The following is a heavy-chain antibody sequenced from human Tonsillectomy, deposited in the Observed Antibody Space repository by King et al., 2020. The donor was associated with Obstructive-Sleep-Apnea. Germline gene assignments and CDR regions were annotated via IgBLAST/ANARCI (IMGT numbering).Heavy chain of an antibody. Sequence: QLQESGPGLVKSSETLSLTCTVSGYSISSGYYWGWIRQPPGRGLEWIGSISHFGRTHYNPSLASRATISLDTSKNQFSLNLNSVTATDTAVYYCGRVNWNFDCWGQGIPVTVSS. CDR2: ISHFGRT. V-gene: IGHV4-38-2*02. D-gene: IGHD3-3*01. CDR3: GRVNWNFDC. J-gene: IGHJ4*02. CDR1: GYSISSGYY.